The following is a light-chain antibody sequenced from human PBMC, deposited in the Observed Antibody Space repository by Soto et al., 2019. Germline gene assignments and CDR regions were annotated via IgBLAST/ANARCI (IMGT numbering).Light chain of an antibody. Sequence: EIMMTQSPATLSVSPGERAILSCRASQSISSNLAWYQQKPGQPPRLLIYDASTRATGLPARFSGSGSGTEFTLTISSLQSEDFAVFYCQQYNNWPRTFGQGTKVEIK. CDR2: DAS. CDR1: QSISSN. CDR3: QQYNNWPRT. J-gene: IGKJ1*01. V-gene: IGKV3-15*01.